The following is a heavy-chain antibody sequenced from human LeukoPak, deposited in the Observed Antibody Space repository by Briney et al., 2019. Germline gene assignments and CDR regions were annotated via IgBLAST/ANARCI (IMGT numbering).Heavy chain of an antibody. J-gene: IGHJ4*02. D-gene: IGHD6-13*01. V-gene: IGHV4-30-2*01. CDR2: IYRSGTT. CDR1: GGSISSGGFY. CDR3: ARGQLAPPYYFDY. Sequence: TLSLTCTVSGGSISSGGFYWNWLRQPPGKGLEWIGYIYRSGTTFYNPSLKSRVIISVDKPKNQLSLELNSVTAADTALYYCARGQLAPPYYFDYWGRGTLVTVSS.